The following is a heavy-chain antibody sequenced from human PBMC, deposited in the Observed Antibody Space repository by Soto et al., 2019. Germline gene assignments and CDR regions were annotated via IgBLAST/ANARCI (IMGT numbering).Heavy chain of an antibody. CDR2: IYYSGST. Sequence: PSETLSLTCTVSGGSINSYYWSWIRQPPGKALEWIGYIYYSGSTNYNPSLKSRVTISVDTSKNQFSLKVSSVTAADTAVYYCARHRDSYGSGDFDYWGQGILVTVAS. V-gene: IGHV4-59*08. D-gene: IGHD5-18*01. CDR3: ARHRDSYGSGDFDY. CDR1: GGSINSYY. J-gene: IGHJ4*02.